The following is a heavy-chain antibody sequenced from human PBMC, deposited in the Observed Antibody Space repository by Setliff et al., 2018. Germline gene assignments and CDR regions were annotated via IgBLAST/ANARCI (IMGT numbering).Heavy chain of an antibody. D-gene: IGHD6-19*01. CDR3: AKAARIAVADPFDY. CDR1: GFTFSSYW. CDR2: IKQDGSEK. Sequence: GGSLRLSCAASGFTFSSYWMSWVRQAPGKGLEWVANIKQDGSEKYYVDSVKGRFTISRDNAKNSLYLQMNSLRAEDTAVYYCAKAARIAVADPFDYWGQGTLVTV. J-gene: IGHJ4*02. V-gene: IGHV3-7*01.